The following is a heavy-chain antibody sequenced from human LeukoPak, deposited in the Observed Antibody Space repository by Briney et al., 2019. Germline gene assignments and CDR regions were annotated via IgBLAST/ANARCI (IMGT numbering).Heavy chain of an antibody. CDR1: GFTFSSYG. CDR3: ARDPIRPALYYFDY. V-gene: IGHV3-23*01. CDR2: ISGSGGST. J-gene: IGHJ4*02. Sequence: GGSLRLSCAASGFTFSSYGMSWVRQAPGKGLEWVSAISGSGGSTYYADSVKGRFTISRDNSKNTLFLQTNSLRAEDTAVYYCARDPIRPALYYFDYWGQGTLVTVSS. D-gene: IGHD4-17*01.